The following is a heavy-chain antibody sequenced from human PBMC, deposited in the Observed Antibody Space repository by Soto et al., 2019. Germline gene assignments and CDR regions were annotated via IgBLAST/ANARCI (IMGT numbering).Heavy chain of an antibody. CDR1: GFTFSNAW. CDR2: IKSKTDGGTT. CDR3: TITGYSSGWYFDY. J-gene: IGHJ4*02. V-gene: IGHV3-15*01. Sequence: EVQLVESGGGLVKPGGSLRLSCAASGFTFSNAWMSWVRQAPGKGLEWVGRIKSKTDGGTTDYAATVKVRFTISRDDSKNKLYLQMDSLKTEDTAVYYCTITGYSSGWYFDYWGQGNLVTVSS. D-gene: IGHD6-19*01.